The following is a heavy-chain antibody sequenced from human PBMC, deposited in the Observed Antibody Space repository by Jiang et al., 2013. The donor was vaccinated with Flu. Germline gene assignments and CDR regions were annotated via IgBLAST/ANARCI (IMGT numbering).Heavy chain of an antibody. CDR3: ARDLKAATFDY. CDR1: GYTFTSYG. J-gene: IGHJ4*02. CDR2: ISAYNGNT. D-gene: IGHD6-25*01. Sequence: GYTFTSYGISWVRQAPGQGLEWMGWISAYNGNTNYAQKLQGRVTMTTDTSTSTAYMELRSLRSDDTAVYYCARDLKAATFDYWGQGTLVTVSS. V-gene: IGHV1-18*04.